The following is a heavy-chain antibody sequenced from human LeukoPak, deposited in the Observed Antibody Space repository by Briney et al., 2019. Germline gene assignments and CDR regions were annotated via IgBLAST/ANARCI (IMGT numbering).Heavy chain of an antibody. Sequence: GGSLRFSCAASGFTFSSYEMNWVRQAPGKGLEWVSYISSSGSTIYYADSVKGRFTISRDNAKNSLYLQMNSLRAEDTAVYYCAKGPYGSGSLTSYYYYYYMDVWGKGTTVTISS. CDR2: ISSSGSTI. V-gene: IGHV3-48*03. J-gene: IGHJ6*03. CDR1: GFTFSSYE. D-gene: IGHD3-10*01. CDR3: AKGPYGSGSLTSYYYYYYMDV.